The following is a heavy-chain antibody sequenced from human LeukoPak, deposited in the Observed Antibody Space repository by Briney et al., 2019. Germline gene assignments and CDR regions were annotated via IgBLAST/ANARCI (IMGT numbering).Heavy chain of an antibody. CDR3: AIDVIDGLTDYFNY. J-gene: IGHJ4*02. CDR1: GFSFDTYT. D-gene: IGHD2-21*01. Sequence: GGSRRLSCVASGFSFDTYTMHWVRQAPGKGLEWVAVISHDRVTTFYADSVKGRFTISRDKSKNIQYLQMTALRVDDTAVYYCAIDVIDGLTDYFNYWGQGTLVTVSS. V-gene: IGHV3-30-3*01. CDR2: ISHDRVTT.